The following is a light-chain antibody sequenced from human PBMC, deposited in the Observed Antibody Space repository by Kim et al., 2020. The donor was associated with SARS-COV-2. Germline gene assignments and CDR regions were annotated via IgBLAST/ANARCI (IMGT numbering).Light chain of an antibody. Sequence: DIVMTQSPDSLAVSLGERATINCKSSQSVLYNSNNKNYLAWYQQKPGQPPKLLIYWASTRESGVPDRFSGSGSGTDFTLTISSLQAEDVAVYYCQQYYRTPLTFGGGTKVDIK. V-gene: IGKV4-1*01. CDR3: QQYYRTPLT. CDR2: WAS. CDR1: QSVLYNSNNKNY. J-gene: IGKJ4*01.